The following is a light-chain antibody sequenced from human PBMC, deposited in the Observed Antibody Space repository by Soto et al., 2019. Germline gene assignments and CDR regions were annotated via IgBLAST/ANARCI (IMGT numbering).Light chain of an antibody. Sequence: QSLLPQPAYVSGSPGQSITIPCPETSTNIGGYNYVCWYQHPPSEAPKFIIYGVTHRPSGLSHRFSGSKAANTASLTISGLQAEDEAYYYCTSYTSSSTHVFGTGTKVTVL. J-gene: IGLJ1*01. CDR2: GVT. V-gene: IGLV2-14*01. CDR1: STNIGGYNY. CDR3: TSYTSSSTHV.